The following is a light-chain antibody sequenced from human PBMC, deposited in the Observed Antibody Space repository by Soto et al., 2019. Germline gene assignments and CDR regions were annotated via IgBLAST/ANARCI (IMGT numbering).Light chain of an antibody. CDR1: QGVLYNSNNRNY. Sequence: DIVMTQSPDSLAVSLGERATINCKSSQGVLYNSNNRNYLAWYQQKPGQPPKLLIYWASTRESGVPDRFSGSGSGTDFTLTISSLQAEDGAVYYCQQYYTTPLTFGGGTRVEIK. CDR3: QQYYTTPLT. V-gene: IGKV4-1*01. J-gene: IGKJ4*01. CDR2: WAS.